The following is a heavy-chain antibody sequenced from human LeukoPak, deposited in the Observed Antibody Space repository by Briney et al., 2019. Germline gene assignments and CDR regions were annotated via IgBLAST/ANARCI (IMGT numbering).Heavy chain of an antibody. CDR3: ARYDYYDSSASTYYYYYIDV. D-gene: IGHD3-22*01. CDR2: IYYSGTT. V-gene: IGHV4-59*08. CDR1: GGSISNYY. J-gene: IGHJ6*03. Sequence: PSETLSLTCTVSGGSISNYYWNWIRQPPGKGLEWIGYIYYSGTTNYNPSLKSRVSMSVDTSKNQFSLKLSSVTAADTAVYYCARYDYYDSSASTYYYYYIDVWGKGTTVTVSS.